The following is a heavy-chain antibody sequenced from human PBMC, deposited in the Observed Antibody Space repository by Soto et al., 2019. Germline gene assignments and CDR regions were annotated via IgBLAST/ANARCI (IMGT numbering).Heavy chain of an antibody. Sequence: QVQLQESGPGLVKPSETLSLTCTVSGGSISSYYWSWIRQPPGKGLEWIGYVYYSGSTNYNPSLKSRVTISVDTSKNQFSLKLSSVTAADTAVYYCARQSVPAAPFDYWGQGTLVTVSS. V-gene: IGHV4-59*08. D-gene: IGHD2-2*01. J-gene: IGHJ4*02. CDR2: VYYSGST. CDR1: GGSISSYY. CDR3: ARQSVPAAPFDY.